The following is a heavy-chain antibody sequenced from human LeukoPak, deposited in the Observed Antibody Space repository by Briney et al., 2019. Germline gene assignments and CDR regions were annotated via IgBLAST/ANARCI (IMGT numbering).Heavy chain of an antibody. Sequence: ASVKVSCKASGYTFTGYYMHWVRQAPGQGLEWMGWINPNSGGTNYAQKFQGRVTMTRDTSISTAYMELSRLRSDDTAVYYCARGLTYSSSRYGDYWGQGTLVTVSS. V-gene: IGHV1-2*02. J-gene: IGHJ4*02. CDR2: INPNSGGT. CDR1: GYTFTGYY. CDR3: ARGLTYSSSRYGDY. D-gene: IGHD6-13*01.